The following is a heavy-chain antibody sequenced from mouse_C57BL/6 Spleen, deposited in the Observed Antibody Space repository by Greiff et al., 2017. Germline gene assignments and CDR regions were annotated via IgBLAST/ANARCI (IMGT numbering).Heavy chain of an antibody. V-gene: IGHV1-50*01. J-gene: IGHJ4*01. CDR2: IDPSDSYP. CDR1: GYTFTSYW. Sequence: QVQLQQPGAELVKPGASVKLSCKASGYTFTSYWMQWVKQRPGQGLEWIGEIDPSDSYPNYNQKFKGKATLTVDTSSSTAYMQLSSLTSEDSAVYYCARKHYGSSRYYAMDYWGQGTSVTVSS. D-gene: IGHD1-1*01. CDR3: ARKHYGSSRYYAMDY.